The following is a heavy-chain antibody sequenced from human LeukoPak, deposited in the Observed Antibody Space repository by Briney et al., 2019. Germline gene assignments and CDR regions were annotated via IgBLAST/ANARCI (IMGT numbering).Heavy chain of an antibody. CDR3: ARDPHTTYYMDV. Sequence: SETLSLTCTVAGDSITSYYWSWIRQPAGKGLEWIGRIYTSGSTSYNPSLKSRVTMTVDTSKNQFSLKLSSVTAADTAVYYCARDPHTTYYMDVWGKGTTVIVSS. V-gene: IGHV4-4*07. D-gene: IGHD1-1*01. J-gene: IGHJ6*03. CDR1: GDSITSYY. CDR2: IYTSGST.